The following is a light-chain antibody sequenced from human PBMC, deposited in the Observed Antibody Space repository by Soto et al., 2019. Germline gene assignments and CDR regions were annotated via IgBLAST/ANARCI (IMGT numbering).Light chain of an antibody. CDR2: GAS. CDR1: HSVSSN. J-gene: IGKJ1*01. V-gene: IGKV3-15*01. CDR3: QQYNKWPWT. Sequence: EIVMTQSPSTLSVSPGERATLSCRASHSVSSNLAWYQQKPGQAPRLLIHGASTRATGFPARFSGSGSGTDFTLTISSLQSEDFAVYYCQQYNKWPWTFGQGTKVDIK.